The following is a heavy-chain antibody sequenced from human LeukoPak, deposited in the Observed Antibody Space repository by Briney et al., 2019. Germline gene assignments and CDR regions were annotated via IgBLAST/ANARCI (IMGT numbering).Heavy chain of an antibody. J-gene: IGHJ5*02. CDR2: ISAYNGNT. Sequence: ASVKVSCKASGYTFTSYGISWVRQAPRQGLEWMGWISAYNGNTNYAQKFQGRVTMTRDTSISTAYMELSRLRSDDTAVYYCARGRYYDSSGYFNNWFDPWGQGTLVTVSS. CDR1: GYTFTSYG. D-gene: IGHD3-22*01. V-gene: IGHV1-18*01. CDR3: ARGRYYDSSGYFNNWFDP.